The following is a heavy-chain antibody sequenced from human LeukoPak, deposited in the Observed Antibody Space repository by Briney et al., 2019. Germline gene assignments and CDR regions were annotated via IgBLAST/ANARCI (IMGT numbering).Heavy chain of an antibody. CDR2: IYPGDSDT. Sequence: GESLKITCKGSGYSFTSYWIGWVRQMPGKGLEWMGIIYPGDSDTRYSPSFQGQVTISADKSISTAYLQWSSLKASDTAMYYCASFGCSSTSCYWGYDAFDIWGQGTMVTVSS. V-gene: IGHV5-51*01. CDR3: ASFGCSSTSCYWGYDAFDI. D-gene: IGHD2-2*01. CDR1: GYSFTSYW. J-gene: IGHJ3*02.